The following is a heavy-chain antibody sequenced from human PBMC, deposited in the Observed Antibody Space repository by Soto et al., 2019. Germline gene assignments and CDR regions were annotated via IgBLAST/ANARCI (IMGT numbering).Heavy chain of an antibody. D-gene: IGHD3-22*01. V-gene: IGHV3-21*01. CDR1: GFTFSSYS. J-gene: IGHJ4*02. CDR2: ISSSSSYI. CDR3: ARDPWDYYDSSGYSNFDY. Sequence: EVQLVESGGGLVKPGGSLRLSCAASGFTFSSYSMNWVRQAPGKGLEWVSSISSSSSYIYYADSMKGRFTISRDNAKNSLYLQMNSLRAEDTAVYYCARDPWDYYDSSGYSNFDYWGQGTLVTVSS.